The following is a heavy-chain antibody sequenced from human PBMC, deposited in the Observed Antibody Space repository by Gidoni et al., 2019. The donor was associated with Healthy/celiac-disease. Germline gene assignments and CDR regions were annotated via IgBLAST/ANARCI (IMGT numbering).Heavy chain of an antibody. Sequence: QVQLVQSGAEVKKPGASVTVSCKASGYTFTSYYMHWVRPAPGQGLEWMGIINPSGGSTSYAQKFQGRVTMTRDTSTSTVYMELSSLRSEDTAVYYCARGFWDPDGSSGRGLRYSVGDYWGQGTLVTVSS. D-gene: IGHD6-19*01. J-gene: IGHJ4*02. CDR3: ARGFWDPDGSSGRGLRYSVGDY. V-gene: IGHV1-46*01. CDR2: INPSGGST. CDR1: GYTFTSYY.